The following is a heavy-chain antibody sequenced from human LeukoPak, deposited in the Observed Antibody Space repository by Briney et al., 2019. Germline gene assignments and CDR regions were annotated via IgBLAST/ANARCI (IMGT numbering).Heavy chain of an antibody. J-gene: IGHJ4*02. D-gene: IGHD3-10*01. CDR3: ARVPDYYGLGSYSALDY. CDR2: IYYSGST. CDR1: GGSISSYY. Sequence: SEALSLTCTVSGGSISSYYCSWIRQPPGKGLEWSGYIYYSGSTNYNPSLKSQVTISVDTSKNQFSLKLSSVTAADTAVYYCARVPDYYGLGSYSALDYWSQGTLVTVSS. V-gene: IGHV4-59*01.